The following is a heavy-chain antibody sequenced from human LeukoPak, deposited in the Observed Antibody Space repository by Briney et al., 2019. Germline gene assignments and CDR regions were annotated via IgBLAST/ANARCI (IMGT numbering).Heavy chain of an antibody. CDR1: GFTFSSYG. CDR3: AKGSGEWLIISYFDY. D-gene: IGHD3-3*01. Sequence: PGGSLRLSCAASGFTFSSYGMHWVRQAPGKGLEWVAVISYDGSNKYYADSVKGRFTISRDNSKNTLYLQMNSLRAEDTAVYYCAKGSGEWLIISYFDYWGQETLVTVSS. J-gene: IGHJ4*02. V-gene: IGHV3-30*18. CDR2: ISYDGSNK.